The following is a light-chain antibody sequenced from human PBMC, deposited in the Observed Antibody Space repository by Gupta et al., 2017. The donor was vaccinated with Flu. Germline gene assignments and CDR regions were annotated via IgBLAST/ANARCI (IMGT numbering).Light chain of an antibody. V-gene: IGKV4-1*01. CDR1: QTVISHPNNKNY. Sequence: SLVHRATIDCKSSQTVISHPNNKNYLAWFQQKAGHPPTVVIYSASTRKFGVPDRFSGSGSETDFTRTLTSLQADDVAVYYCQQYLSFPLTLGGGTKLEIK. CDR3: QQYLSFPLT. J-gene: IGKJ4*01. CDR2: SAS.